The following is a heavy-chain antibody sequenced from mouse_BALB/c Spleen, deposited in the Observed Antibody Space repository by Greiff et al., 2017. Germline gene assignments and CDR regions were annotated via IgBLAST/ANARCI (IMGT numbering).Heavy chain of an antibody. D-gene: IGHD1-1*01. V-gene: IGHV10-3*03. CDR3: VREGYYYGRSYWYFDV. CDR2: LRSKSNNYAT. J-gene: IGHJ1*01. CDR1: GFTFNTYA. Sequence: EVQVVESGGGLVQPTGSLKLSCAASGFTFNTYAMHWVCQAPGKGLEWVARLRSKSNNYATYYADSVKDRFTISRDDSQSMLYLQMNNLKTEDTARYYCVREGYYYGRSYWYFDVGGAGTTVTVSS.